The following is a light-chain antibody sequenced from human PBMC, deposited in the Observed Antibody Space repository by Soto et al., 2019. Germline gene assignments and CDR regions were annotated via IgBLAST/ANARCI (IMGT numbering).Light chain of an antibody. Sequence: QSVLAQPPSVSGDPWQRVTISCSNIGAAYDVHWYQHLTGTAPKLLIFGNSRRPSGVPDRFSGAKYGTSASLAITGLQAEDEADYYCPSYDRSLRGWVFGGGTKVTVL. CDR1: SNIGAAYD. V-gene: IGLV1-40*01. CDR2: GNS. J-gene: IGLJ3*02. CDR3: PSYDRSLRGWV.